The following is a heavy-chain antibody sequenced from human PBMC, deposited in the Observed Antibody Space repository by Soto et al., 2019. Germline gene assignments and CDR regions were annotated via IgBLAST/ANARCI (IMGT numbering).Heavy chain of an antibody. Sequence: QVQLVQSGAEVKKPGSSVKVSCKASGGTFSSYTISWVRLAPGQGLEWMGRIIAIPDIVNYAQKFQGRVTITADKSTTTVYMELSSLTSDDTAVYYCARVTTMANTFPPKPYYGMELWGQGTTVTVSS. V-gene: IGHV1-69*02. J-gene: IGHJ6*02. CDR1: GGTFSSYT. D-gene: IGHD5-18*01. CDR2: IIAIPDIV. CDR3: ARVTTMANTFPPKPYYGMEL.